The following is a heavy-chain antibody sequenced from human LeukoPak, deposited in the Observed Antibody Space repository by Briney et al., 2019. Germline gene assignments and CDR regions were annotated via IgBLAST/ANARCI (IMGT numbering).Heavy chain of an antibody. V-gene: IGHV3-15*01. CDR1: GFTFSNAW. Sequence: PGGSLRLSCAASGFTFSNAWMSWVRQAPGKGLEWVGRIKSKTDGGTTDYAAPVKGRFTISRDDSKNTLYLQMNSLKTEDTAVYYCTYYYDSSGYTGDYWGQGTLVTVSS. J-gene: IGHJ4*02. D-gene: IGHD3-22*01. CDR2: IKSKTDGGTT. CDR3: TYYYDSSGYTGDY.